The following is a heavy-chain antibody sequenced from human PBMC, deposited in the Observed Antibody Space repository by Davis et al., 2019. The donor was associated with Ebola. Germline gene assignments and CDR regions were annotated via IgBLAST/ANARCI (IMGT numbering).Heavy chain of an antibody. CDR3: AHLIAAAGYYFDY. CDR2: IYWDDDK. CDR1: GGSMSTYYW. D-gene: IGHD6-13*01. J-gene: IGHJ4*02. Sequence: TLSLTCTVSGGSMSTYYWSWIRQPPGKALEWLALIYWDDDKRYSPSLKSRLTITKDTSKNQVVLTMTNMDPVDTATYYCAHLIAAAGYYFDYWGQGTLVTVSS. V-gene: IGHV2-5*08.